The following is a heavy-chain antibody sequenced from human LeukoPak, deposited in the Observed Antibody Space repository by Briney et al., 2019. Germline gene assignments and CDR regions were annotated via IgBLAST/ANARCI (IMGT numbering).Heavy chain of an antibody. V-gene: IGHV4-34*01. CDR1: GGSFSGYY. D-gene: IGHD6-19*01. J-gene: IGHJ4*02. CDR2: INHSGST. Sequence: SETLSLTCAVHGGSFSGYYWSWIRQPPGKGLEWIGEINHSGSTNYNPSLKSRVTISVDTSKNQFSLKLSSVTAADTAVYYCARGVQWLEIRYYFDYWGQGTLVTVSS. CDR3: ARGVQWLEIRYYFDY.